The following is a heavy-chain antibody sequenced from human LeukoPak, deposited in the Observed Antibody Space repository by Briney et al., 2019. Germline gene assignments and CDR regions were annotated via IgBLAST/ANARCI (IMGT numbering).Heavy chain of an antibody. J-gene: IGHJ4*02. CDR2: FHYSGST. CDR3: ARKQWVPYYFDY. Sequence: PPETLSLTCTVSGGFISNHYWSWIRQPPGKGLEWIGNFHYSGSTNYNPSLKSRVTISVDTSKNQFSLKLTSVTAADTAVYYCARKQWVPYYFDYWGQGTLVTVSS. D-gene: IGHD6-19*01. CDR1: GGFISNHY. V-gene: IGHV4-59*11.